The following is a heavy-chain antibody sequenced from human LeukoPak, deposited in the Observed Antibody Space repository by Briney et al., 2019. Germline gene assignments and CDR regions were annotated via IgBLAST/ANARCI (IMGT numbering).Heavy chain of an antibody. J-gene: IGHJ4*02. CDR2: FDPEDGET. V-gene: IGHV1-24*01. D-gene: IGHD3-22*01. Sequence: ASVKVSCKVSGYTLTELSMHWVRQAPGKGLEWMGGFDPEDGETIYAQKFQGRVTMTEDTSTDTAYMGLSSLRSEDTAVYYCATRPVSPNMIVVYYLDYWGQGTLVTVSS. CDR3: ATRPVSPNMIVVYYLDY. CDR1: GYTLTELS.